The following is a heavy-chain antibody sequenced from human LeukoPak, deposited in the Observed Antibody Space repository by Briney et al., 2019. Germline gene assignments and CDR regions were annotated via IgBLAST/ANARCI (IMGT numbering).Heavy chain of an antibody. CDR2: IYHSGRT. V-gene: IGHV4-38-2*02. CDR3: ARAGAYCGGDCYPGGEAFDI. D-gene: IGHD2-21*02. Sequence: RSSETLSLTCTVSGYSISSGYYWGWIRQPPGKGLEWIGSIYHSGRTYYNPSLKSRATISVDTSKNQFSLKLNSVTAADTAVYYCARAGAYCGGDCYPGGEAFDIWGQGTMVTVSS. CDR1: GYSISSGYY. J-gene: IGHJ3*02.